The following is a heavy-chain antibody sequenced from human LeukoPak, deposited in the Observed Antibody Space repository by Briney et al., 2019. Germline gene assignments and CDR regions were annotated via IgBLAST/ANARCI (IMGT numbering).Heavy chain of an antibody. CDR2: ISGSGGST. J-gene: IGHJ4*02. D-gene: IGHD2-15*01. V-gene: IGHV3-23*01. CDR1: GFTFSSYA. Sequence: PGGSLRLSCAASGFTFSSYAMSWVRQPPGKGLEWVSAISGSGGSTYYADSVKGRFTISRDNSKNTLYLQMNSLRAEDTAVYYCAKVSGSGGTKYQPFDYWGQGTLVTVSS. CDR3: AKVSGSGGTKYQPFDY.